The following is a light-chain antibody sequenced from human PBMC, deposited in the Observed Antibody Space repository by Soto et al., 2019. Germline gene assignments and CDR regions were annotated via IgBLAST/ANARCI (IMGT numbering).Light chain of an antibody. J-gene: IGLJ2*01. CDR1: SSDIGGYNY. V-gene: IGLV2-14*01. Sequence: QSALTQPASVSGSPGQSITISCTGTSSDIGGYNYVSWYQQHPGKAPKLMIYGVSNRPSGVSGRFFGSKSGNTASLTISGLPPEDEADYYCSSYRSSIIPVVFGGGTKLTVL. CDR3: SSYRSSIIPVV. CDR2: GVS.